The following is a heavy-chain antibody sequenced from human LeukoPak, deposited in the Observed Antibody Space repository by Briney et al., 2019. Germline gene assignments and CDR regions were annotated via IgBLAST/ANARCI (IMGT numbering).Heavy chain of an antibody. V-gene: IGHV3-66*01. CDR2: IYSGGST. CDR1: GFTVSSNY. Sequence: GGSLRLSCAASGFTVSSNYMSWVRQAPGKGLEWVSVIYSGGSTYYADSVKGRFTISRDNSKNTLYLQMNSLGAKDTAVYYCARVVSGVTFGGVNYFDYWGQGTLVTVSS. J-gene: IGHJ4*02. CDR3: ARVVSGVTFGGVNYFDY. D-gene: IGHD3-16*01.